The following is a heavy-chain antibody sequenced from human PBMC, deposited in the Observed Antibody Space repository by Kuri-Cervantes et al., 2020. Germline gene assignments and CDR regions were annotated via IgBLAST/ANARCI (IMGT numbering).Heavy chain of an antibody. V-gene: IGHV3-23*01. D-gene: IGHD1-14*01. J-gene: IGHJ3*02. CDR3: AKDLTPGGGDAFDI. Sequence: SVKGRFTISRDNSKNTLYLQMNSLRAEDTAVYYCAKDLTPGGGDAFDIWGQGTMVTVSS.